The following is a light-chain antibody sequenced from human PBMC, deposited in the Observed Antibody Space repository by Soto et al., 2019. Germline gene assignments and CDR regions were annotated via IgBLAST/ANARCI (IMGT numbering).Light chain of an antibody. J-gene: IGKJ4*01. CDR1: QSVDSSY. CDR3: QQRSNWPPVT. Sequence: DIVFTQSPVTLSLSPGERATLSCRASQSVDSSYLAWYQQKPGQAPRLLIYGASNRATGIPARFSGSGSGTDFTLTISSLEPEDFAVYYCQQRSNWPPVTFGGGTKVDIK. CDR2: GAS. V-gene: IGKV3-11*01.